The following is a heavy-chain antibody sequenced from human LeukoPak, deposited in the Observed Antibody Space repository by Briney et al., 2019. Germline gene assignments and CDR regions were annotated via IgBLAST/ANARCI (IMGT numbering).Heavy chain of an antibody. CDR3: AKAPELLWFGAKYGMDV. J-gene: IGHJ6*02. CDR2: ISWNSGSI. V-gene: IGHV3-9*01. CDR1: GFTFDDYA. D-gene: IGHD3-10*01. Sequence: GRSLRLSCAASGFTFDDYAMHWVRQAPGKGLEWVSGISWNSGSIGYADSVKGRFTISRDNAENSLYLQMNSLRAEDTALYYCAKAPELLWFGAKYGMDVWGQGTTVTVSS.